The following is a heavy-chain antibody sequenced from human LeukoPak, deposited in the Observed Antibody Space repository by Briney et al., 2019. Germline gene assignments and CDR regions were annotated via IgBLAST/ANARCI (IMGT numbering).Heavy chain of an antibody. CDR2: IYTGGST. CDR1: GFTVSSNY. V-gene: IGHV3-66*01. CDR3: ARGYSSSWYGD. J-gene: IGHJ4*02. Sequence: GGSLRLSCAASGFTVSSNYMCWVRQAPGKGLEWVSVIYTGGSTHYADSVKGRFTISRDNSKNTLYLQMNSLRVEDTAVYYCARGYSSSWYGDWGQGTLVTVSS. D-gene: IGHD6-13*01.